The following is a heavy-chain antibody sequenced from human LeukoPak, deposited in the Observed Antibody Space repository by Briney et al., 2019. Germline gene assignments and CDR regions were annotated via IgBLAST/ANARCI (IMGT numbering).Heavy chain of an antibody. D-gene: IGHD2-15*01. CDR3: ARSPDCSGGSCYLTDGNWFDP. Sequence: PSETLSLTXAVSGYSISSGYYWGWIRQPPGKGLEWIGSIYHSGSTYYNPSLKSRVTISVDTSKNQFSLKLSSVTAADTAVYYCARSPDCSGGSCYLTDGNWFDPWGQGTLVTVPS. CDR2: IYHSGST. V-gene: IGHV4-38-2*01. CDR1: GYSISSGYY. J-gene: IGHJ5*02.